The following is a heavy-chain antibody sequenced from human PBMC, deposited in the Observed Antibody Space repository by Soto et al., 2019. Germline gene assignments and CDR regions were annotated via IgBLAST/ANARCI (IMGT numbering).Heavy chain of an antibody. CDR1: GGSISSSSYY. J-gene: IGHJ6*03. Sequence: SETLSLTCTVSGGSISSSSYYWGWIRQPPGKGLEWIGSIYYSVSTYYNPSLKSRVTISVDTSKNQFSLKLSFVTAADTAVYYCARVRGTVGYYYYYMDVWGKGTTVTVSS. V-gene: IGHV4-39*01. D-gene: IGHD3-10*01. CDR3: ARVRGTVGYYYYYMDV. CDR2: IYYSVST.